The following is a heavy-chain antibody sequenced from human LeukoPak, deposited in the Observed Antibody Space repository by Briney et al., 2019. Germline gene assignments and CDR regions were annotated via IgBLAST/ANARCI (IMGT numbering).Heavy chain of an antibody. D-gene: IGHD4-17*01. V-gene: IGHV3-23*01. CDR1: GFTFSGSA. J-gene: IGHJ4*02. CDR2: LSASGGVT. Sequence: GGSLRLSCAASGFTFSGSAMTWVRQAPGKGLEWVSILSASGGVTYYADSLKGRFTISRDNSKNTLYLQMNSLRAEDTAVYYCAKVFPVTTFDYWGQGTLVTVSS. CDR3: AKVFPVTTFDY.